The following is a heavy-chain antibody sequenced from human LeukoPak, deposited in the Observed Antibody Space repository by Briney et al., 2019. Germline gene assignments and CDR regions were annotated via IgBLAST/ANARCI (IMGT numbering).Heavy chain of an antibody. CDR2: INSDGSTT. CDR3: VRDRGGLPIVY. CDR1: GFTFSGYW. V-gene: IGHV3-74*01. D-gene: IGHD3-10*01. J-gene: IGHJ4*02. Sequence: GGSLRLSCAASGFTFSGYWMHRVRQVPGKGLVWVSRINSDGSTTTYADSVKGRFTISRDNAKNTLYLQMKSLGAEDTAVYYCVRDRGGLPIVYWGQGSLVTVSS.